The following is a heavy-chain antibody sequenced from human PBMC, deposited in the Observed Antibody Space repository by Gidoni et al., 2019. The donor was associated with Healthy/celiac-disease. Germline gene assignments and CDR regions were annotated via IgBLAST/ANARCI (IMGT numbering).Heavy chain of an antibody. CDR1: GFTFGDYA. CDR3: TREAVAYCGGDCPTDAFDI. J-gene: IGHJ3*02. V-gene: IGHV3-49*04. D-gene: IGHD2-21*02. Sequence: EVQLVESGGGLVQPGRSLRLSCTASGFTFGDYAMSWVRQAQGKGLEWVGFIRRKAYGETTEYAASVKGRFTISRDDSKSIAYLQMDSLKTEDTAVYYCTREAVAYCGGDCPTDAFDIWGQGTMVTVSS. CDR2: IRRKAYGETT.